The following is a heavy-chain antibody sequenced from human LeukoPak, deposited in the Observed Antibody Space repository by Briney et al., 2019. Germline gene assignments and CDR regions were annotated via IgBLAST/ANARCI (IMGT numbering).Heavy chain of an antibody. CDR2: IYYSGST. CDR3: ARRGNWGSWYYFDY. J-gene: IGHJ4*02. CDR1: GGSISSYY. V-gene: IGHV4-59*01. Sequence: SETLSLTCTVSGGSISSYYWSWIRQPPGKGLEWIGYIYYSGSTNYNPSLKSRVTISVDTSKNQFSLKLSSVTAADTAVYYCARRGNWGSWYYFDYWGQGTLVTVSS. D-gene: IGHD7-27*01.